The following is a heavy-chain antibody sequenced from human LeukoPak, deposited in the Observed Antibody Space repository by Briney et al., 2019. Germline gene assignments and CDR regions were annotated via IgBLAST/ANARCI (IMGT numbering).Heavy chain of an antibody. Sequence: GSLRLSCAASGFTFSSYGMSWVRQPPGKGLEWIGYIYYSGSTNYNPSLKSRVTISVDTSKNQFSLKLSSVTAADTAVYYCARDYGPFDYWGQGTLVTVSS. CDR3: ARDYGPFDY. V-gene: IGHV4-59*01. D-gene: IGHD4-17*01. CDR2: IYYSGST. J-gene: IGHJ4*02. CDR1: GFTFSSYG.